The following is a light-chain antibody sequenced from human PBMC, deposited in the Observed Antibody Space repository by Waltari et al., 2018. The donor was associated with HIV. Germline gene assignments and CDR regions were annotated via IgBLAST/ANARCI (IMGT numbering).Light chain of an antibody. CDR3: QQYDSSPLT. V-gene: IGKV3-20*01. J-gene: IGKJ4*01. CDR2: GAS. Sequence: EIVLTQSPGTLSLSPGERATLSCRASQSLSNTYLAWYKQRPGQAPRLLIFGASGRATGIPDRFSGSGYGTDFTLTISRLEPEDFAVYHCQQYDSSPLTFGGGTKVEIK. CDR1: QSLSNTY.